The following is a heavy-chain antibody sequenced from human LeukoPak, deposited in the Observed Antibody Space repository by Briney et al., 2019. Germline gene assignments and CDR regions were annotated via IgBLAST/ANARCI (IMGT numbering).Heavy chain of an antibody. CDR2: ISYDGSTK. D-gene: IGHD3-10*01. V-gene: IGHV3-30-3*01. J-gene: IGHJ4*02. Sequence: GGSLRLSCAASGFTFSSYAMHWVRQAPGKGLEWVAVISYDGSTKYHADSVRGRFTISRDNSKNTLYLQMNSLRAEDTAVYYCARDPGTHTDYWGQGTLVTVSS. CDR3: ARDPGTHTDY. CDR1: GFTFSSYA.